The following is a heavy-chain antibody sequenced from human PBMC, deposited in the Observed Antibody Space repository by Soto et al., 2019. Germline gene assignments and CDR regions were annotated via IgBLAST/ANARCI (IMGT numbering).Heavy chain of an antibody. Sequence: EVQLVESGGGLVQPGGSLRLSCAASGFTFSSYWMSWVRQAPGKGLEWVANIKQDGSEKYYVDSVKGRFTISRDNAKNLLYMQMTSLRAEYTAVYYCARGPRIMITFGGVIPKGFDFWGQGTLVTVSS. J-gene: IGHJ4*02. CDR3: ARGPRIMITFGGVIPKGFDF. V-gene: IGHV3-7*01. CDR2: IKQDGSEK. D-gene: IGHD3-16*02. CDR1: GFTFSSYW.